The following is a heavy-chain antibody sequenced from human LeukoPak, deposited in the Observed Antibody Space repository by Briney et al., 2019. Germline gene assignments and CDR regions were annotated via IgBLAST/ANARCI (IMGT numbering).Heavy chain of an antibody. J-gene: IGHJ4*02. Sequence: VKVSCKASGYTFTSYDINGVRQATGEGREWMGGMNPNSGNTGYAQKCQGRVTMTRKTAISTAYMERRSVRSEETGVYYCARGADSMFDYWGQGTLVTVSS. D-gene: IGHD2-21*01. CDR3: ARGADSMFDY. CDR2: MNPNSGNT. V-gene: IGHV1-8*01. CDR1: GYTFTSYD.